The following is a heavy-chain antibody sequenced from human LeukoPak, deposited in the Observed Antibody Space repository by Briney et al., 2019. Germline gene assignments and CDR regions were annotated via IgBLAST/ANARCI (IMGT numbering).Heavy chain of an antibody. Sequence: ASVKVSCKASGYTFTSYGISWVRQAPGQGLEWMGWISAYNGNTSYAQKLQGRVTMTTDTSTSTAYMELRSLRSDDTAVYYCARAYSGSYQTDYYYYMDVWGKGTTVTISS. V-gene: IGHV1-18*01. CDR3: ARAYSGSYQTDYYYYMDV. CDR1: GYTFTSYG. J-gene: IGHJ6*03. D-gene: IGHD1-26*01. CDR2: ISAYNGNT.